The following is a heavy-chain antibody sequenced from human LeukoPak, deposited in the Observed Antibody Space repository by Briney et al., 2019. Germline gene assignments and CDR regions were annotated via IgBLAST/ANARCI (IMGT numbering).Heavy chain of an antibody. D-gene: IGHD6-6*01. CDR2: INSKSGGT. CDR3: AREYSSSSGRLFDY. CDR1: GYTFTGYY. J-gene: IGHJ4*02. V-gene: IGHV1-2*02. Sequence: ASVKVSCKASGYTFTGYYMHWVRQAPGQGLEWMGWINSKSGGTNYAQKFQGRVTMTRDTSISTAYMELSGLRSDDTAVYYCAREYSSSSGRLFDYWGPGTLVTVSS.